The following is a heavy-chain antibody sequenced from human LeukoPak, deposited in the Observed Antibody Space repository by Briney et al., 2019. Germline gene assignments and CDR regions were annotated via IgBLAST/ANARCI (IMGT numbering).Heavy chain of an antibody. CDR2: IYPSGNT. V-gene: IGHV4-4*07. CDR3: AREDSGSYYNFYYFYTDV. J-gene: IGHJ6*03. Sequence: SETLSLTCSVSGGSFSNHFWSWVRQPAGKGLEWIGRIYPSGNTNYNPSLKSRVTLSVDTSKTQFYLSLSSVTAADTAVYYCAREDSGSYYNFYYFYTDVWGKGTTVTISS. D-gene: IGHD3-10*01. CDR1: GGSFSNHF.